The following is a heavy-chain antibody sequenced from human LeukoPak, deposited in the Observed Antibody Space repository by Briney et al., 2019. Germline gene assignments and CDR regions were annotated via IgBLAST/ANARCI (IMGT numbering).Heavy chain of an antibody. Sequence: AASVKVSCKASGYTFTGYYMHWVRQAPGQGLEWMGWINPNSGGTNYAQKFQGRVTMTRDTPISTAYMELSRLRSDDTAVYYCARVVGAIYSNAFDIWGQGTMVTVSS. D-gene: IGHD1-26*01. V-gene: IGHV1-2*02. CDR1: GYTFTGYY. J-gene: IGHJ3*02. CDR2: INPNSGGT. CDR3: ARVVGAIYSNAFDI.